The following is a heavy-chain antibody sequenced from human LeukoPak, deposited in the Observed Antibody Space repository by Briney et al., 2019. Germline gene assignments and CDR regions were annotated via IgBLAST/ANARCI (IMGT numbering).Heavy chain of an antibody. CDR2: IKIGGGT. D-gene: IGHD1-1*01. CDR3: ARGQEVFSSPWQWGPKKKLQYNSLDV. CDR1: GFTVSSNS. Sequence: GGSLRLSCAASGFTVSSNSMNWVRHAPGKGLEWVSIIKIGGGTDYADSATGRFTISTDSSTTVYLQMYRLRAEDTAVYFCARGQEVFSSPWQWGPKKKLQYNSLDVWGQGTTVTVSS. V-gene: IGHV3-66*01. J-gene: IGHJ6*02.